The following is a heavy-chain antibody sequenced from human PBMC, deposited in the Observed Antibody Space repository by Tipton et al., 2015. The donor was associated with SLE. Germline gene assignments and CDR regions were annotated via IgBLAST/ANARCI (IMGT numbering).Heavy chain of an antibody. D-gene: IGHD2-15*01. J-gene: IGHJ4*02. Sequence: TLSLTCAVSDYSISNGYYWGWIRQPPGKGLEWIGNIYHTGAIYYNSSLKSRVTMSLDASKNQFSLTVSSVTAADTAVYHCARDAYCSGGSCYGFDSWGPGTLVAVSS. CDR3: ARDAYCSGGSCYGFDS. CDR1: DYSISNGYY. CDR2: IYHTGAI. V-gene: IGHV4-38-2*02.